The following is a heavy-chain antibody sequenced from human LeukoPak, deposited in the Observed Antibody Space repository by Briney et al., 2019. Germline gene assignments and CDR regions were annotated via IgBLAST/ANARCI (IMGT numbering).Heavy chain of an antibody. Sequence: SVKVSCKASGGTFSSYAISWVLQAPGQGLEWMGGIIPIFGTANYAQKFQGRVTITADESTSTAYMELSSLRSEDTAVYYCASSLYDFWSGYPNRFDYWGQGTLVTVSS. D-gene: IGHD3-3*01. V-gene: IGHV1-69*13. CDR3: ASSLYDFWSGYPNRFDY. CDR1: GGTFSSYA. CDR2: IIPIFGTA. J-gene: IGHJ4*02.